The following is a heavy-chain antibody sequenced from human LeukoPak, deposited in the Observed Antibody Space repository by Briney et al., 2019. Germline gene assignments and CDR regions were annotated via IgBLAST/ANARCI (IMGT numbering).Heavy chain of an antibody. CDR3: TRTIGYRPVAGLKEKWFDP. V-gene: IGHV1-46*01. Sequence: ASVKVSCKASGYTFTDYYVHWVRQTPGLGLEWMGIINPLRGITIYAQKFQGRVTMTSDTSTNTVYMELSSLISEDTAVYYCTRTIGYRPVAGLKEKWFDPWGQGTLVTVSS. J-gene: IGHJ5*02. D-gene: IGHD6-19*01. CDR2: INPLRGIT. CDR1: GYTFTDYY.